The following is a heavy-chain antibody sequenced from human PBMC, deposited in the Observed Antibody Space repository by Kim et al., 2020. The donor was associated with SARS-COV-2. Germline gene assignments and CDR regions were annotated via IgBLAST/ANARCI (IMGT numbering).Heavy chain of an antibody. D-gene: IGHD5-18*01. J-gene: IGHJ4*02. V-gene: IGHV4-59*01. CDR3: ARGNTAKDY. Sequence: SETLSLTCIVSGGSITNYYWSWIRQPPGKGLEWIGYIYYSGSTNYHPSLKSRVTISVDTSKNQLSLKLNSVTAADTAVYYCARGNTAKDYWGQGTLVTVYS. CDR1: GGSITNYY. CDR2: IYYSGST.